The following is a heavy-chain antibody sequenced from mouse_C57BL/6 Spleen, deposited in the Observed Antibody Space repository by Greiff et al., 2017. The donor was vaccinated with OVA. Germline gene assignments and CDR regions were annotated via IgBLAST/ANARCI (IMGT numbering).Heavy chain of an antibody. CDR1: GYSITSGYY. Sequence: EVQVVESGPGLVKPSQSLSLTCSVTGYSITSGYYWNWIRQFPGNKLEWMGYISYDGSNNYNPSLKNRISITRDTSKNQFFLKLNSVTTEDTATYYCAKDGTGYFDYWGQGTTLTVSS. V-gene: IGHV3-6*01. D-gene: IGHD4-1*01. CDR3: AKDGTGYFDY. CDR2: ISYDGSN. J-gene: IGHJ2*01.